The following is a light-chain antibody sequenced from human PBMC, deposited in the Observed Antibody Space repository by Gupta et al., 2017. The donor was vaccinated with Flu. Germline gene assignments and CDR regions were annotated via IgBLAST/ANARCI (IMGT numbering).Light chain of an antibody. V-gene: IGLV2-11*01. CDR1: SSDVGGYNY. CDR2: DVS. J-gene: IGLJ2*01. CDR3: CSYAGSYSLI. Sequence: QSALTQPRSVSGSPGQSITISSTGTSSDVGGYNYVSWYHQHPGKAPKLMIFDVSKRPSGVPDRFSGSRSGSMASLTITGLQPDDEGDYYCCSYAGSYSLIFGGGTKVTV.